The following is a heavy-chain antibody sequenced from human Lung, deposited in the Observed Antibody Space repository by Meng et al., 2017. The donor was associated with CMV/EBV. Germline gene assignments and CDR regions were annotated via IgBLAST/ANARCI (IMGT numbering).Heavy chain of an antibody. CDR2: ISNSGAYI. Sequence: GGSXRLSCAASGFTFSSYSMNWVRQAPGKGLEWVSSISNSGAYIYYADSVKGRFSISRDNAQNSLYLHMNSLRAEDTAVYYCTRDVSPRSSAYFAIYYFYAVDVWXQGTLVTVSS. D-gene: IGHD2-21*01. CDR3: TRDVSPRSSAYFAIYYFYAVDV. V-gene: IGHV3-21*01. J-gene: IGHJ6*02. CDR1: GFTFSSYS.